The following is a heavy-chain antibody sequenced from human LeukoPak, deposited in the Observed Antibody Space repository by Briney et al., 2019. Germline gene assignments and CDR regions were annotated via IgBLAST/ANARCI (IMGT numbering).Heavy chain of an antibody. CDR1: GFTFSSYE. CDR2: ISSSGSTI. Sequence: PGGSLRLSCAASGFTFSSYEMNWVRQAPGKGLEWVSYISSSGSTIYYADSVKGRFTISRDNAKDTLYLQMNSLRAEDTAVYYCAKEKAPYSYGKRSYFDYWGQGTLVTVSS. D-gene: IGHD5-18*01. V-gene: IGHV3-48*03. CDR3: AKEKAPYSYGKRSYFDY. J-gene: IGHJ4*02.